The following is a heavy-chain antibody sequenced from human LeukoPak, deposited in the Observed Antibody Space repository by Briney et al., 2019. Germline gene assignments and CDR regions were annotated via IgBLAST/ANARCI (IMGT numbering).Heavy chain of an antibody. CDR1: GYTFNSYA. D-gene: IGHD3-3*01. Sequence: ASVKVSCKASGYTFNSYAMNWVRQAPGQGLEWMGWINPNSGGTNYAQKFQGRVTMTRDTSISTAYMELRRLRSDDTAVYYCARDHSNDFWSGSGPLYYMDVWGKGTTVTVSS. J-gene: IGHJ6*03. V-gene: IGHV1-2*02. CDR2: INPNSGGT. CDR3: ARDHSNDFWSGSGPLYYMDV.